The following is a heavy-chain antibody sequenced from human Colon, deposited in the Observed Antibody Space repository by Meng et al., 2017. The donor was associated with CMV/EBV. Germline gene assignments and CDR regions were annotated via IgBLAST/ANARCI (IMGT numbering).Heavy chain of an antibody. D-gene: IGHD4-17*01. CDR1: GFTFSSYG. J-gene: IGHJ4*02. Sequence: VQPVESGGGVVQPGGSLRLSCAASGFTFSSYGMHWVRQAPGKGLEWVTFIRNDRSYEYYADSVQGRFTVSRDNSKNTMYLQMNSLGGDDTAVYYCAKVADYADFVMEYWGQGTLVTVSS. CDR2: IRNDRSYE. V-gene: IGHV3-30*02. CDR3: AKVADYADFVMEY.